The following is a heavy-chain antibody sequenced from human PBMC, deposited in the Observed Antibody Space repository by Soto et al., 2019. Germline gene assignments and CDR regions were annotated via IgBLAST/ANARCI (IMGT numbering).Heavy chain of an antibody. V-gene: IGHV4-30-2*01. J-gene: IGHJ6*02. Sequence: QLQLQESGSGLVKPSQTLSLTCAVSGGSISSGGYSWSWIRQPPGKGQEWIGYIYHSGSTYYNPSLKSRVTMSVDRSKNQFALKLGSVTAADTAVYYCARVSGDHYDYGMDVWGQGTTVTVAS. CDR3: ARVSGDHYDYGMDV. CDR2: IYHSGST. CDR1: GGSISSGGYS. D-gene: IGHD4-17*01.